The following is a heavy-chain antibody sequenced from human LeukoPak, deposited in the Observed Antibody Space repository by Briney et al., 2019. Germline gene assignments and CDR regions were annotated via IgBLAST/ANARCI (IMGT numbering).Heavy chain of an antibody. Sequence: PGGSLRLSCAASGFTFSSYWMPWVRQAPGKGLVWVSRFNSDGRSTGYADSVKGRFTISRDNAKNTLYLQMNSLRAEDTAVYYCARSLGYFDYWGQGILVTVSS. CDR1: GFTFSSYW. D-gene: IGHD1-26*01. CDR2: FNSDGRST. V-gene: IGHV3-74*01. J-gene: IGHJ4*02. CDR3: ARSLGYFDY.